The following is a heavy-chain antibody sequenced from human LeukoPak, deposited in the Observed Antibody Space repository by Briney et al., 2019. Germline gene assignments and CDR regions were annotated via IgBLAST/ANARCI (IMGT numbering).Heavy chain of an antibody. V-gene: IGHV3-21*01. CDR1: GFTFSRYS. D-gene: IGHD6-6*01. CDR3: ARGSIEYSSSGFDY. Sequence: PGGSLRLSCAASGFTFSRYSMNWVRQAPGKGLEWVSSISSSSSHIYYADSLKGRFTISRDNTKNSLYLQMNSLRAEDTAVYYCARGSIEYSSSGFDYWGQGALVTVSS. J-gene: IGHJ4*02. CDR2: ISSSSSHI.